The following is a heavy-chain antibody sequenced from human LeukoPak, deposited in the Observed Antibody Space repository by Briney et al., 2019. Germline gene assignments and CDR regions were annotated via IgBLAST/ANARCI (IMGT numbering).Heavy chain of an antibody. V-gene: IGHV4-39*01. CDR3: ARHRGDSYNYYFDY. Sequence: SETLSLTCSVSGGSISSSSNYWGWIRQPPGKGLEWIGSIYYSGSTYYNPSLKSRVTISVDTSKNQFSLNLSSVTAADTAVYYCARHRGDSYNYYFDYWGQGTLVTVSS. CDR1: GGSISSSSNY. D-gene: IGHD5-18*01. CDR2: IYYSGST. J-gene: IGHJ4*02.